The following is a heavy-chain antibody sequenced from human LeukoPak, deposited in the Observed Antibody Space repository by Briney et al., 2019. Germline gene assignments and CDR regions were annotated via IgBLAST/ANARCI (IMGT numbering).Heavy chain of an antibody. CDR2: ISGSGGST. CDR3: AKGVQLWPHCFDY. V-gene: IGHV3-23*01. Sequence: GGSLRLSCAASGFTFSNYAMSWVRQAPGKGLEWVSAISGSGGSTYYADSVKGRFTISRDNSKNTLYLQMNSLRAEDTAVYYCAKGVQLWPHCFDYWGQGTLVTVSS. CDR1: GFTFSNYA. D-gene: IGHD5-18*01. J-gene: IGHJ4*02.